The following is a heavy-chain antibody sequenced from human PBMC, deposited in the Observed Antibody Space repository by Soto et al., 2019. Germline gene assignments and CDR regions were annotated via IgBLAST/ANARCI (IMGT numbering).Heavy chain of an antibody. CDR1: GGSVSSGSYY. D-gene: IGHD6-19*01. CDR3: ARGIEGWYQGRYYYGMDV. CDR2: IYYSGST. J-gene: IGHJ6*02. V-gene: IGHV4-61*01. Sequence: QVQLQESGPGLVKPSETLSLTCTVSGGSVSSGSYYWSWIRQPPGKGLEWIGCIYYSGSTNYNPPPKSRVTISVDTSKNQFSLKLSSVTAADTAVYYCARGIEGWYQGRYYYGMDVWGQGTTVTVSS.